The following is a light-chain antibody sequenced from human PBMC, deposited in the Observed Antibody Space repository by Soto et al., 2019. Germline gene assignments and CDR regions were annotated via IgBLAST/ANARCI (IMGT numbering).Light chain of an antibody. V-gene: IGLV2-14*01. CDR3: STYSSSSTPYV. J-gene: IGLJ1*01. CDR2: EVS. CDR1: SSDVGSYNY. Sequence: QSVLTQPASVSGSLGQSITISCTGTSSDVGSYNYVSWYQQHPGKAPKLMIYEVSNRPSGVSNRFSGSKSGNAASLTISGLQAEDEADYYCSTYSSSSTPYVFGTGTKLTVL.